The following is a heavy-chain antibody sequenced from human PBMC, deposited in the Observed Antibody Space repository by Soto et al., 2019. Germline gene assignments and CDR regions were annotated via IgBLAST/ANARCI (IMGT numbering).Heavy chain of an antibody. J-gene: IGHJ6*03. CDR2: IEDGGSEK. D-gene: IGHD3-10*01. CDR1: GFTFVKYW. Sequence: GGFLRLSCAASGFTFVKYWMAWFRQAPGKGLEWVANIEDGGSEKFYVDSVKGRFTISRDNPRNSLYLQMNSLRAEDTAVYYCATELLWFGELFGDMDVWGKGTTVTVSS. V-gene: IGHV3-7*01. CDR3: ATELLWFGELFGDMDV.